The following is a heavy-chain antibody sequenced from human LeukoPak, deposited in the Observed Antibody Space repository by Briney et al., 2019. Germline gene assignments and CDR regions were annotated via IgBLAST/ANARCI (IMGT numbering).Heavy chain of an antibody. CDR2: ISYHGSNE. J-gene: IGHJ4*02. Sequence: GGSLRLSCAASGFTFSSSAMSWVRQAPDKGLERVAMISYHGSNEYYADSVKGRFTISRDNSKNTLYLQMNNPRVEDTAIYYCARVHDTTGYYHYFDSWGQGTLVTVSS. CDR1: GFTFSSSA. CDR3: ARVHDTTGYYHYFDS. V-gene: IGHV3-30*03. D-gene: IGHD3-9*01.